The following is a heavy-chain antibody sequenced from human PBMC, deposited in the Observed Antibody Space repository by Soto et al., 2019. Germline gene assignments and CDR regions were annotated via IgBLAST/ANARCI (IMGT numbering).Heavy chain of an antibody. V-gene: IGHV4-61*01. Sequence: PSETLSLTCTVSGGSVSSGSDYWSWIRQPPGKGLEWIGYIYNTGSTNYNTSLKSRVTISVDTSKNQFTLILTSVTAADTAVYYCARGRHWLDYWGPGFLVTVSS. CDR2: IYNTGST. D-gene: IGHD6-19*01. J-gene: IGHJ4*02. CDR1: GGSVSSGSDY. CDR3: ARGRHWLDY.